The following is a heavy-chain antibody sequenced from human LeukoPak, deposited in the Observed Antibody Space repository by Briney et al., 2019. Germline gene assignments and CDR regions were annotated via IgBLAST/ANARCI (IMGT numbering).Heavy chain of an antibody. D-gene: IGHD6-19*01. V-gene: IGHV6-1*01. J-gene: IGHJ4*02. Sequence: QSQTLSLTCAISGDSVSSNNGAWNWIRQSPSRGLEWLGRTYYRSKWYNDYAESMKGRITISPDTSKNQFSLQLNSVTPEDTAVYYCARDGGTRGCYKFDYWGKGPLVTVSS. CDR2: TYYRSKWYN. CDR1: GDSVSSNNGA. CDR3: ARDGGTRGCYKFDY.